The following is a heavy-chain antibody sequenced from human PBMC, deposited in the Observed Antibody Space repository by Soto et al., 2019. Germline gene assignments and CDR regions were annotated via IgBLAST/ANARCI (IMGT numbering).Heavy chain of an antibody. CDR3: ARYIRGPTVYYFDF. V-gene: IGHV3-23*01. CDR1: GSTFSSYA. D-gene: IGHD1-1*01. J-gene: IGHJ4*02. CDR2: VSYNGGDT. Sequence: PGGSLRLSCAASGSTFSSYAMTWVRQAPGKGLEWVSIVSYNGGDTYYADSVKGRFTISRDNSKDTVVLQMNGLRAEDTAVYYCARYIRGPTVYYFDFWGPGVLVTVSS.